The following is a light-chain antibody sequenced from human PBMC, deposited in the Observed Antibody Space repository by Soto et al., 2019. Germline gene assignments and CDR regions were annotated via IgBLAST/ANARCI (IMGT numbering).Light chain of an antibody. CDR3: SSVAGGGNPVL. J-gene: IGLJ2*01. Sequence: QSALTQPPSASGSLGQSVTISWTGTSSDVGGYNYVSWHQQHPGKAPKLMIYEVTKRPSGVPDRFSGSKSGNTASLTVSGLQAEDEADYYCSSVAGGGNPVLFGGGTKLTVL. V-gene: IGLV2-8*01. CDR1: SSDVGGYNY. CDR2: EVT.